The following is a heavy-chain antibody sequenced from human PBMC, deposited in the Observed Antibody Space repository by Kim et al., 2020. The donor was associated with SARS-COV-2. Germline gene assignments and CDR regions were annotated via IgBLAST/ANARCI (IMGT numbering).Heavy chain of an antibody. CDR3: ARAYGSGSHAPDS. V-gene: IGHV4-34*01. J-gene: IGHJ4*02. Sequence: SETLSLTCAVYGGSFSGYYWSWIRQPPGKGLEWIGEINHSGSTNYNPSLKSRVTISVDTSKNQFSLKLSSVTAADTAVYYCARAYGSGSHAPDSWGQGT. CDR1: GGSFSGYY. CDR2: INHSGST. D-gene: IGHD3-10*01.